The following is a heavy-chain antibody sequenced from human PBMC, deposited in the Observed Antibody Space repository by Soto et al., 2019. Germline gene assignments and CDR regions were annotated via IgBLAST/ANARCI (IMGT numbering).Heavy chain of an antibody. D-gene: IGHD6-19*01. CDR2: VSHDGRNT. J-gene: IGHJ4*02. CDR3: AKGGRQWLVPSDFNY. CDR1: GFTFSDYA. V-gene: IGHV3-30*18. Sequence: VQLVESGGGVVQPGRSLRLSCAASGFTFSDYAMHWVRQAPGKGLEWVAVVSHDGRNTHYGDSVKGRFTICRDSSKNTVSLEMTSVRAEDMAVYYCAKGGRQWLVPSDFNYWGQGALVTVSS.